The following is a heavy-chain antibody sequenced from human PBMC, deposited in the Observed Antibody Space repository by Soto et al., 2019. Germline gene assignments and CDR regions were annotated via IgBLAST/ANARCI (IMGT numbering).Heavy chain of an antibody. V-gene: IGHV3-30*03. J-gene: IGHJ4*02. Sequence: GGSLRLSCAASGFTFSGYGMHWVRQAPGKGLEWVAVISYDGKNKYYADSVQGRFTISRDNSKNMLYLQMNTLRPEDTAVYYCASRSQGSSFYGEFYYWGQGTLVTVSS. CDR3: ASRSQGSSFYGEFYY. D-gene: IGHD6-13*01. CDR2: ISYDGKNK. CDR1: GFTFSGYG.